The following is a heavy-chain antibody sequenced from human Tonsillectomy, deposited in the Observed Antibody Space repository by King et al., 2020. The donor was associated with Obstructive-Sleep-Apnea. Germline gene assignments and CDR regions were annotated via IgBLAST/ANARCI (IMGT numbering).Heavy chain of an antibody. D-gene: IGHD1-26*01. V-gene: IGHV4-61*01. CDR1: GGSVSSGSYY. CDR3: ARELGGATAFYFDY. J-gene: IGHJ4*02. CDR2: IYYSGST. Sequence: QLQESGPGLVKPSETLSLTCTVSGGSVSSGSYYWSWIRQPPGKGLEWIGYIYYSGSTNYNPSLKGRVTISVDTSKNQFSLKLSSVTAADTAVYYCARELGGATAFYFDYWGQGTLVTVSS.